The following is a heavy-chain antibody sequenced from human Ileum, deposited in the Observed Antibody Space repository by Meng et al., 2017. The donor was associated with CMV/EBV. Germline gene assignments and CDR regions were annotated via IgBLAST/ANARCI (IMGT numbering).Heavy chain of an antibody. J-gene: IGHJ4*02. CDR2: IDYGGRT. D-gene: IGHD1-26*01. V-gene: IGHV3-23*01. CDR1: EITLNTYV. Sequence: GGSLRLSCAASEITLNTYVMRWVRQAPGKGLEWVSSIDYGGRTYYPDSVKGRFTISRDSSKNMLYLQMNSLRVEDTAVYFCARASNYARDYWGQGTLVTVSS. CDR3: ARASNYARDY.